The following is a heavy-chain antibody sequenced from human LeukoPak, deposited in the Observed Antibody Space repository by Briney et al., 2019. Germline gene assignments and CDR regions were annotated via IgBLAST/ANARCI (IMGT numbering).Heavy chain of an antibody. D-gene: IGHD3-10*01. CDR3: ARGGSPFY. CDR1: GFSFSTSW. CDR2: ISGDGTTT. Sequence: RGSLRLSCVASGFSFSTSWMHWVRQDPGRGLVWVSRISGDGTTTTYADSVKGRFTISRDNAKNTVFLQMNSLSTEDTAVYYCARGGSPFYWGQGSLVTVSP. J-gene: IGHJ4*02. V-gene: IGHV3-74*01.